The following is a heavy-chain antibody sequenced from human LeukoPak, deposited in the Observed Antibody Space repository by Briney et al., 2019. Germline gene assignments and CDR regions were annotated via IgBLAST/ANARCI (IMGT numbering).Heavy chain of an antibody. J-gene: IGHJ4*02. CDR1: GFTFSSYS. CDR2: ITSGGDYI. CDR3: ARGHYDVLAASYKWTPDY. Sequence: GGSLRLSCAASGFTFSSYSMNWVRQAPGKGLEWVSSITSGGDYIYYADSVKGRFTTSRDNAKNSLSLQLNSLRVEDTAVYYCARGHYDVLAASYKWTPDYWGQGTLVTVSS. V-gene: IGHV3-21*01. D-gene: IGHD3-9*01.